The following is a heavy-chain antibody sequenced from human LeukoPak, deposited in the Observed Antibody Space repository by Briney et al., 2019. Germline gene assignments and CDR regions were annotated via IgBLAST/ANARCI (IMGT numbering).Heavy chain of an antibody. CDR2: IYYSGST. V-gene: IGHV4-31*03. J-gene: IGHJ6*02. CDR3: ARVAVYGMDV. CDR1: GGSISSGGYY. Sequence: SETLSLTCTVSGGSISSGGYYWSWIRQHPGKGLEWIGYIYYSGSTYYNPSLKSRVTISVDTSKNQFSLKLSSVTAADTAVYHCARVAVYGMDVWGQGTTVTVSS. D-gene: IGHD6-19*01.